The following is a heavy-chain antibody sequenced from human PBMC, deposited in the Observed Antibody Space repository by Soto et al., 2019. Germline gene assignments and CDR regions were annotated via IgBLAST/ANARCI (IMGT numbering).Heavy chain of an antibody. D-gene: IGHD2-2*02. V-gene: IGHV4-59*01. Sequence: PSETLSLTCTVSGGSISSYYWSWIRQTPGKGPEWIGYIYYSGSTNYNPSLKSRVTISVDTSKNQFSLKLSSVTAADTAVYYCARNLGYCSTISCYSWFDPWGQGTLVTVS. CDR1: GGSISSYY. CDR2: IYYSGST. CDR3: ARNLGYCSTISCYSWFDP. J-gene: IGHJ5*02.